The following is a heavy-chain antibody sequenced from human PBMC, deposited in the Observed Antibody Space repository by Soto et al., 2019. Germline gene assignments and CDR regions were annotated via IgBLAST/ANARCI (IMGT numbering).Heavy chain of an antibody. CDR2: IRAYNGNT. V-gene: IGHV1-18*01. J-gene: IGHJ6*02. Sequence: QVQLVQSGAEVKKPGASVKVSCKASGYTFTSYGISWVRQAPGQGLEWMGWIRAYNGNTNYAQKLQGRVTMTTDTSTRTAYRELRRLGSDYAAGDYCARDLPTRDVWGQGTTVTVSS. CDR1: GYTFTSYG. CDR3: ARDLPTRDV.